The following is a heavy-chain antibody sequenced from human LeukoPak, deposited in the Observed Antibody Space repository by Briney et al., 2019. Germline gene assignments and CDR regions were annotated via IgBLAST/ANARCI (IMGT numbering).Heavy chain of an antibody. CDR3: ARGGGYSYGTPPDY. D-gene: IGHD5-18*01. CDR1: GFTFSSYG. V-gene: IGHV3-33*01. CDR2: IWYDGSNK. Sequence: GGSLRLSCAASGFTFSSYGMHWVRQAPGKGLEWVAVIWYDGSNKYYADSVKGRFTISRDNSKNTLYLQMNSLRAEDTAVYYYARGGGYSYGTPPDYWGQGTLVTVSS. J-gene: IGHJ4*02.